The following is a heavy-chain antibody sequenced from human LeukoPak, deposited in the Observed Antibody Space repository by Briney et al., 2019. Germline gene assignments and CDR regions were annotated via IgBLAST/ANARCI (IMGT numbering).Heavy chain of an antibody. V-gene: IGHV4-59*01. CDR1: GGSISSYY. Sequence: SETLSLTCTVSGGSISSYYWSWIRQPPGKGLDWIGYIYYSGSTNYNPSLKSRVTISVDTSKNQFSLKLSSVTAADTAVYYCARDDYGETLGLWGQGTLVTVSS. D-gene: IGHD4-17*01. CDR3: ARDDYGETLGL. CDR2: IYYSGST. J-gene: IGHJ4*02.